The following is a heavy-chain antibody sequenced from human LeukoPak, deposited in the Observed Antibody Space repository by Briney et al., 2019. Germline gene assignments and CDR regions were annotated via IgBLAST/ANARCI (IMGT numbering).Heavy chain of an antibody. CDR3: ARVAGSKIIDS. CDR2: IKEDGSEK. D-gene: IGHD2-15*01. J-gene: IGHJ4*02. V-gene: IGHV3-7*05. Sequence: GGSLRLSCAASGFTFRSYWMSWVRQAPGKGLEWVANIKEDGSEKYYVDSVKGRFTISRDNAKNSLYLQMDSLRAEDTAVYYCARVAGSKIIDSWGQGTLVTVSS. CDR1: GFTFRSYW.